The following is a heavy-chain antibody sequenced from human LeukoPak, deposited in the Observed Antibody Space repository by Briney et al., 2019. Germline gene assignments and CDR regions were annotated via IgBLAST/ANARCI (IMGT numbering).Heavy chain of an antibody. CDR3: ASSSGWYGNFVY. CDR1: GGSISSYY. Sequence: SETLSLTCTVSGGSISSYYWSWIRQPPGKGLEWIGYIYYSGSTNYNPSLKSRVTISVDTSKNQFSLKLSSVTAADTAVYYCASSSGWYGNFVYWGQGTLVTVSS. D-gene: IGHD6-19*01. V-gene: IGHV4-59*01. J-gene: IGHJ4*02. CDR2: IYYSGST.